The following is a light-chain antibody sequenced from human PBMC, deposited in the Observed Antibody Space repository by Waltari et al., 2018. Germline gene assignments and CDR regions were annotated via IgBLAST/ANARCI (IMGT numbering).Light chain of an antibody. V-gene: IGKV1-39*01. CDR3: QQTYSTPRT. CDR1: QNIATY. CDR2: AAS. J-gene: IGKJ2*01. Sequence: DIQMTQSPSSLSASVGDRVTITCRASQNIATYLNWYQQKPGKAPKLLIYAASRFQSGVPSRFSGSGSGTDFTLTIINLQPEDFATYYCQQTYSTPRTFGQGTKLEIK.